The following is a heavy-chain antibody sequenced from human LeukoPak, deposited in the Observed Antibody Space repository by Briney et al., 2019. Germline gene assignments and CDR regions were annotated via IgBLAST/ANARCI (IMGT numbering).Heavy chain of an antibody. CDR1: GGSISSYY. CDR3: ARVGGRYCTNGVCYASRYYYYGMDV. D-gene: IGHD2-8*01. CDR2: IYSSGST. V-gene: IGHV4-4*07. Sequence: SETLSLTCTVSGGSISSYYWSWIRQPAGKGLEWIGRIYSSGSTNYNPSLKSRVTISVDTSKNQFSLKLSSVTAADTAVYYCARVGGRYCTNGVCYASRYYYYGMDVWGQGTTVTVSS. J-gene: IGHJ6*02.